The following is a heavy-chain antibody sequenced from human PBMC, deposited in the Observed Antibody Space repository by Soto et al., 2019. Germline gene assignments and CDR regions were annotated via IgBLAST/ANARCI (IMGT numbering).Heavy chain of an antibody. Sequence: QTGGSLRLSCAASGFTFSSYDMHWVRQATGKGLEWVSAIGTAGDTYYPGSVKGRFTISRENAKNSLYLQMNSLRAGDTAVYYCARANLRGYYDSSGYYPDEAFDIWGQGTMVTVSS. CDR2: IGTAGDT. V-gene: IGHV3-13*01. CDR1: GFTFSSYD. CDR3: ARANLRGYYDSSGYYPDEAFDI. D-gene: IGHD3-22*01. J-gene: IGHJ3*02.